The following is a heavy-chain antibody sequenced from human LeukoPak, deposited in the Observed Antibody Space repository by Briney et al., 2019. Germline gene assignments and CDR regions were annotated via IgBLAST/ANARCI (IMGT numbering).Heavy chain of an antibody. J-gene: IGHJ4*02. D-gene: IGHD2-2*01. CDR2: ISGSGGST. V-gene: IGHV3-23*01. Sequence: GGSLRLSCAASGFTFSSYAMSWVRQAPGKGLEWVSAISGSGGSTSYADSVKGRFTISRDNSKNTLYLQMNSLRAEDTAVYYCARDQRYCSSSSCPWEPFDYWGQGTLVTVSS. CDR3: ARDQRYCSSSSCPWEPFDY. CDR1: GFTFSSYA.